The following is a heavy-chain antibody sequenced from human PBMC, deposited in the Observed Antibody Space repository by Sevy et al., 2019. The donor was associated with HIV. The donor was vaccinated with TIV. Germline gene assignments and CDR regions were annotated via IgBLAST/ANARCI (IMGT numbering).Heavy chain of an antibody. V-gene: IGHV4-59*11. Sequence: SETLSLTCTVSGGSISSHYWSWIRQPPGRGLEWIGYIYYTGTTNYNPSLKSRLTISIDTSKNQFSLKLSSVTAADTALYYCARMNNNGCSGYYFDNWGQGTLVTVSS. J-gene: IGHJ4*02. CDR1: GGSISSHY. CDR2: IYYTGTT. CDR3: ARMNNNGCSGYYFDN. D-gene: IGHD2-8*01.